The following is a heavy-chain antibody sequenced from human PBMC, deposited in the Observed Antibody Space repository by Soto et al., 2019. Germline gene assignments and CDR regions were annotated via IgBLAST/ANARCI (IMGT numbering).Heavy chain of an antibody. J-gene: IGHJ5*02. D-gene: IGHD6-6*01. CDR3: ARLRHSSSSEGWFDP. CDR1: GGTFSSYA. CDR2: IIPIFGTA. V-gene: IGHV1-69*01. Sequence: QVQLVQSGAEVKKPGSSVKVSCKASGGTFSSYAISWVRQAPGQGLEWMGGIIPIFGTANYAQKFQGRVTNTADESRSTAYVELSSLRSEDTALYYCARLRHSSSSEGWFDPWGQGTLVTVSS.